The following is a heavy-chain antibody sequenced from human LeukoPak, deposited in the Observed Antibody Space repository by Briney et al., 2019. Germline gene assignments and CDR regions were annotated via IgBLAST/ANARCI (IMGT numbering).Heavy chain of an antibody. CDR2: ISSNSENV. V-gene: IGHV3-21*06. CDR1: GFGLSSYN. J-gene: IGHJ1*01. Sequence: GGSLRLSCAASGFGLSSYNMNWVRQAPGMGLEWVSYISSNSENVFYGDSVRGRFTISRDNAENSLFLQMNSLRAEDTAVYYCAREGGYYDSSGYYYLPFQHWGQGTLVTVSS. D-gene: IGHD3-22*01. CDR3: AREGGYYDSSGYYYLPFQH.